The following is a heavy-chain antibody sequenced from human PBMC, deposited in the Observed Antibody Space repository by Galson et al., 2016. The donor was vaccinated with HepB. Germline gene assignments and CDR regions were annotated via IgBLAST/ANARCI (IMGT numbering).Heavy chain of an antibody. Sequence: SLRLSCAASGFSFSDYSMHWVRQAPGKGLDYVSAISSSGARTYFADSVKDRFTISRDNSKNTLYLQMNSLKTEDTALYYCVKGSPTIAAPTDYWDQGTLVTVSS. CDR2: ISSSGART. CDR1: GFSFSDYS. CDR3: VKGSPTIAAPTDY. D-gene: IGHD6-13*01. J-gene: IGHJ4*02. V-gene: IGHV3-64D*06.